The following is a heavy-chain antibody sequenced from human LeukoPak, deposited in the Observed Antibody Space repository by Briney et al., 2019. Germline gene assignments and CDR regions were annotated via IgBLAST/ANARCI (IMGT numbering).Heavy chain of an antibody. CDR1: GYTFTSYY. Sequence: GASVKVSCKASGYTFTSYYMHWVRQAPGQGLEWMGIINPSGGSTSYAQKFQGRVTMTRSTSISTAYMELSSLSSEDTAIYYCTRDTRGAAAADDPFDIWGQGTMVTVST. CDR3: TRDTRGAAAADDPFDI. V-gene: IGHV1-46*01. D-gene: IGHD6-13*01. CDR2: INPSGGST. J-gene: IGHJ3*02.